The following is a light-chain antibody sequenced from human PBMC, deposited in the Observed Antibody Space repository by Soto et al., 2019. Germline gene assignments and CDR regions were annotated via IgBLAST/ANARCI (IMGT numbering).Light chain of an antibody. CDR1: SNDVGGYNY. CDR3: RSFSSSSTLV. Sequence: QSVLTQPASVSGSPGLSITISCTGTSNDVGGYNYVSWFEQHPGKAPKLSIYDVTNRLSGVSNRFSDSESGYAASLTFCGLQAEDVAEYHCRSFSSSSTLVFGGGSKVTVL. CDR2: DVT. V-gene: IGLV2-14*03. J-gene: IGLJ2*01.